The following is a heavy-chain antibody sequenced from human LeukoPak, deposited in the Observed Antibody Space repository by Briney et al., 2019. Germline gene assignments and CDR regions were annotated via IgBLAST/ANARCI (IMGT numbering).Heavy chain of an antibody. D-gene: IGHD7-27*01. CDR1: GYTFTGYY. CDR2: INPNSGGT. J-gene: IGHJ4*02. V-gene: IGHV1-2*04. Sequence: GASVKVSCKASGYTFTGYYMHWVRQAPGQGLEWMGWINPNSGGTNYAQKFQGWVTMTRDTPISTAYMELSRLRSDDTAVYYCARQDLNWGVPDYWGQGTLVTVSS. CDR3: ARQDLNWGVPDY.